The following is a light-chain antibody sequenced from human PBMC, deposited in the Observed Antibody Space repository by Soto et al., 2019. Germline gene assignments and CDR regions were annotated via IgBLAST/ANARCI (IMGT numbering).Light chain of an antibody. J-gene: IGKJ5*01. CDR3: QQFKNYPPT. CDR1: EGISSY. Sequence: IKLTQSPSSVSVSVGDRVTCTCRASEGISSYLVWYQQKPGDAPKLLIYAASALQSGVPSRFSGSGSGTDFTLTISSLHLEDFAIYLCQQFKNYPPTFGQGTRLEIK. V-gene: IGKV1-9*01. CDR2: AAS.